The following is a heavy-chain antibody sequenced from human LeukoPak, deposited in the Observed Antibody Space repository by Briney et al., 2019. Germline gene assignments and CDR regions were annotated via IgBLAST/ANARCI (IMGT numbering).Heavy chain of an antibody. Sequence: SVKVSCKASGFTFTSSAMQWVRQARGQRLEWIGWIVVGSGNTNYAQKFQERVTITRDMSTSTAYMELSSLRSEDTAVYYCAADLMVRGISGTDVWGKGTTVTVSS. CDR2: IVVGSGNT. V-gene: IGHV1-58*02. D-gene: IGHD3-10*01. CDR1: GFTFTSSA. CDR3: AADLMVRGISGTDV. J-gene: IGHJ6*04.